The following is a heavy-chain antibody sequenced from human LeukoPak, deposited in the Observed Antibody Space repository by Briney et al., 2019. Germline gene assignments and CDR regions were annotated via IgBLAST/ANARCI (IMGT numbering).Heavy chain of an antibody. D-gene: IGHD3-16*01. J-gene: IGHJ3*02. CDR3: ARDRTNDYVWGSYPGAFDI. CDR1: GGSISSYY. CDR2: IYYSGST. V-gene: IGHV4-59*01. Sequence: SETLSLTCTVAGGSISSYYWSWIRQPPGKGLEWTGYIYYSGSTNYNPSLTSRVTISVDTSKNQSSLKLSSVTAADTAVYYCARDRTNDYVWGSYPGAFDIWGQGTMVTVSS.